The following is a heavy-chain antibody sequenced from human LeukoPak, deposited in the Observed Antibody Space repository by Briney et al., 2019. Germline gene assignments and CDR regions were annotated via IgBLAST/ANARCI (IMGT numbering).Heavy chain of an antibody. Sequence: GGSLRLSCAASGFTFSSCSMNWVRQAPGKGLEWVSSISSSSSYIYYADSVKGRFTISRDNAKNSLYLQMNSLRAEDTAVYYCARDFGYSYGYGYYYYYMDVWGKGTTVTVSS. CDR3: ARDFGYSYGYGYYYYYMDV. CDR1: GFTFSSCS. CDR2: ISSSSSYI. V-gene: IGHV3-21*01. D-gene: IGHD5-18*01. J-gene: IGHJ6*03.